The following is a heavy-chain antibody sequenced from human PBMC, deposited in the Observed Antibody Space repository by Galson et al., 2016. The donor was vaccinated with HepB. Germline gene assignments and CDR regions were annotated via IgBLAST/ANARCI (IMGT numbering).Heavy chain of an antibody. CDR1: GFIFRDYG. CDR2: ITADGYNK. CDR3: AREAMVYFFDY. D-gene: IGHD2-8*01. Sequence: SLRLSCAASGFIFRDYGMHWVRQAPGKGLEWVAVITADGYNKYYSDSVKGRFIISRDDSKNTVYLQMNSLRGEDSAVYHCAREAMVYFFDYWGQGTRVTVSS. V-gene: IGHV3-30*03. J-gene: IGHJ4*02.